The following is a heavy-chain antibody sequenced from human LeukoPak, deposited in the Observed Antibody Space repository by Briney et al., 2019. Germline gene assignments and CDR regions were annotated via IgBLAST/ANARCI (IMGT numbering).Heavy chain of an antibody. Sequence: SETLSLTCAVYGGSFSGYYWSWIRQPPGKGLEWIGEINHSGSTNYNPSLKSRVTISVDTSKNQFSLKLSSVTAADTAVYYCARSREGDYGVPFDYWDQGTLVTVSS. CDR2: INHSGST. V-gene: IGHV4-34*01. J-gene: IGHJ4*02. CDR3: ARSREGDYGVPFDY. CDR1: GGSFSGYY. D-gene: IGHD4-17*01.